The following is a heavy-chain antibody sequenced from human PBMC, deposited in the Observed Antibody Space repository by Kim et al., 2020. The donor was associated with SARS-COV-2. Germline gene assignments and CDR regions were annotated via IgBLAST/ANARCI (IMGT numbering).Heavy chain of an antibody. CDR2: IDPSNSQT. J-gene: IGHJ4*02. V-gene: IGHV5-10-1*01. CDR3: SIVDSGQ. D-gene: IGHD1-26*01. CDR1: GYSFTNYW. Sequence: GESLKISCKGSGYSFTNYWISWVRQMSGKGLEWMGKIDPSNSQTNYSPSFQGHVTISADKSITTTYMQWSSLKASDTATYYCSIVDSGQWGQGTLVTVSS.